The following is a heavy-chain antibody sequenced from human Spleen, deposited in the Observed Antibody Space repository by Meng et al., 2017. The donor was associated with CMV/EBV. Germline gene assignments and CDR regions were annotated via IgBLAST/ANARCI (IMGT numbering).Heavy chain of an antibody. V-gene: IGHV1-46*01. CDR1: GYTFTIYY. D-gene: IGHD6-19*01. CDR2: INPSGGST. J-gene: IGHJ6*02. CDR3: ARMTSGSSDWYASMDV. Sequence: ASVKVSCKASGYTFTIYYIHWVRQAPGQGLEWMGIINPSGGSTNYAQKSQGRVTMTRDTSTSTAYMELSSLRSEDTAVYYCARMTSGSSDWYASMDVWGQGTTVTVSS.